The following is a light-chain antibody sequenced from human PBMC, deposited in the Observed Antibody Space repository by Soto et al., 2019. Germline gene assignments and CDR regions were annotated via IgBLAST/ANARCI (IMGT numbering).Light chain of an antibody. CDR2: GNN. V-gene: IGLV1-40*01. Sequence: QSVLTQPPSVSGAPGQKVTISCTRSSSNIGAAYDVHWYQHLPGTAPKLLSYGNNNRPSGFPDRFSGSKSGTSASLAITGLQAEYEADYYCQSYDSSLSGWVFGGGTKLTVL. J-gene: IGLJ3*02. CDR3: QSYDSSLSGWV. CDR1: SSNIGAAYD.